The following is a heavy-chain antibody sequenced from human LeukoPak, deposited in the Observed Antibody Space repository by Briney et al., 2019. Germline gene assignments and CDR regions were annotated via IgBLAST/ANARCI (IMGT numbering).Heavy chain of an antibody. V-gene: IGHV4-59*01. Sequence: SETLSLTCTVSGGSISSYYWSWIRQPPGKGLEWIGYIYYSGSTNYNPSLKSRVTISVDTSKNQFSLKLSSVTAADTAVYYCACSIAAAGLFDYWGQGTLVTVPS. CDR2: IYYSGST. J-gene: IGHJ4*02. CDR1: GGSISSYY. CDR3: ACSIAAAGLFDY. D-gene: IGHD6-13*01.